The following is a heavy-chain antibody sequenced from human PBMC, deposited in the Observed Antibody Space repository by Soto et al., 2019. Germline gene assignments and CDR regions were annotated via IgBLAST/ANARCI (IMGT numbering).Heavy chain of an antibody. V-gene: IGHV1-46*02. CDR3: ARGGHIAVVTASFDY. D-gene: IGHD2-21*02. CDR2: IHPSGGGT. CDR1: GYTFNTYY. J-gene: IGHJ4*02. Sequence: ASVKLSCKPSGYTFNTYYLHWLRQAPGQALEWMGVIHPSGGGTTYAQKFLGRVTVTRDTSTTTVFMELSSLRSDDTAVYYCARGGHIAVVTASFDYWGQGTLVTVSS.